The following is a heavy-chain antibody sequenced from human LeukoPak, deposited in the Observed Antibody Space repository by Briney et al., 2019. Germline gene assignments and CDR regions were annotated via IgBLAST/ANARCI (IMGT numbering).Heavy chain of an antibody. CDR3: ARVGPGGYGNYYYYMDV. V-gene: IGHV3-74*01. CDR2: INSDGSSR. J-gene: IGHJ6*03. CDR1: GFTFSSYW. D-gene: IGHD1-1*01. Sequence: PGGSLRLSCAASGFTFSSYWMHWVRQAPGKGLVGVSRINSDGSSRTYADSVKGRFTISRDNARNTLNLQMNSLRDEDTAVYYCARVGPGGYGNYYYYMDVWGKGTTVTVSS.